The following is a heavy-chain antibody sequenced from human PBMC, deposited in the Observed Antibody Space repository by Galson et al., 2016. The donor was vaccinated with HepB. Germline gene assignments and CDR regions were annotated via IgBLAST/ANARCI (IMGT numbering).Heavy chain of an antibody. V-gene: IGHV1-69*13. CDR2: IIPIYGTT. CDR3: ARDLALYCRSTSTNCYRGFDP. D-gene: IGHD2-2*01. CDR1: GGTFSSYA. Sequence: SVKVSCKASGGTFSSYAISWVRQAPGQGLEWMGGIIPIYGTTNFAQTFQGRVTITADESMTTAYMELSSLRSDDTAVYYCARDLALYCRSTSTNCYRGFDPWGQGTLVTVSS. J-gene: IGHJ5*02.